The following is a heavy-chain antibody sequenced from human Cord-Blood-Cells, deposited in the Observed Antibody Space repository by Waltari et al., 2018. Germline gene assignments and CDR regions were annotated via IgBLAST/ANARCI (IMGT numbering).Heavy chain of an antibody. J-gene: IGHJ6*03. CDR2: FIATLRTA. CDR1: GGTFSSDA. CDR3: AYSDFRSGHYYYSMGG. V-gene: IGHV1-69*06. D-gene: IGHD3-3*01. Sequence: QVQLVQSGAEVKKPGSSVQVSCKASGGTFSSDAISWVRQAPGQGLEWMGGFIATLRTANYAQDSQGGATTTADKSTSTAYMERSMLRCEDTAVYYCAYSDFRSGHYYYSMGGLGKGTTVTVSS.